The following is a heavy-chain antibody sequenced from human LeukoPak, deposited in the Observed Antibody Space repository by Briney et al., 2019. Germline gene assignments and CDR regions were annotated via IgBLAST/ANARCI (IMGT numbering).Heavy chain of an antibody. V-gene: IGHV3-33*01. CDR1: GFTFSSYG. CDR3: AREEGGGYDSSGLPDAFDI. CDR2: IWYDGSNK. D-gene: IGHD3-22*01. J-gene: IGHJ3*02. Sequence: GGSLRLSCAASGFTFSSYGMHWVRQAPGKGLEWVAVIWYDGSNKYYADSVKGRFTISRDNSKNTLYLQMNSLRAEDTAVYYCAREEGGGYDSSGLPDAFDIWGQGTMVTVSS.